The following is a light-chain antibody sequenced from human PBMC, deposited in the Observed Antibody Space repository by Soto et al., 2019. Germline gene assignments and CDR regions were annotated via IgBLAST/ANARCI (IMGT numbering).Light chain of an antibody. CDR2: RNN. J-gene: IGLJ3*02. Sequence: QPVLTQRPSASGTPGQRVTISCSGSSSNSGSNYVYWYQQLPGTAPKLLIYRNNQRPSGVPDRFSGSKSGTSASLAISGLRSEDEADYYCAAWDDSLSGWVFGGGTKVTVL. CDR1: SSNSGSNY. CDR3: AAWDDSLSGWV. V-gene: IGLV1-47*01.